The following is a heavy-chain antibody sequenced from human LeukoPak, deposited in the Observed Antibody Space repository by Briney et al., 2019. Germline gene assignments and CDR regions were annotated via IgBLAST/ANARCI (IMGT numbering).Heavy chain of an antibody. CDR3: AKDTFQWGMDV. CDR1: GFTFSSYG. CDR2: ISYDGSNK. J-gene: IGHJ6*02. V-gene: IGHV3-30*18. D-gene: IGHD6-19*01. Sequence: GGSLRLSCAASGFTFSSYGMHWVRQAPGKGLEWVAVISYDGSNKYYADSVKGRFTISRDNSKNTLYLQMNSLRAEDTAVYYCAKDTFQWGMDVWGQGTTVTVSS.